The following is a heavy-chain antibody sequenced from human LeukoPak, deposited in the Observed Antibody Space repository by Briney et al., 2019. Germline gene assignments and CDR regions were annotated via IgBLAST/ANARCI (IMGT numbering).Heavy chain of an antibody. J-gene: IGHJ4*02. D-gene: IGHD3-3*01. V-gene: IGHV3-23*01. Sequence: GGSLRLSCAASGFTFSSYAMSWVRQAPGKGLEWVSAISGSGGSTYYADSVKGRFTISRDNSKNTLYLQMNSLRAEDTAVYYCAKDLRYYDFWTSDYWGQGTLVTVSS. CDR1: GFTFSSYA. CDR2: ISGSGGST. CDR3: AKDLRYYDFWTSDY.